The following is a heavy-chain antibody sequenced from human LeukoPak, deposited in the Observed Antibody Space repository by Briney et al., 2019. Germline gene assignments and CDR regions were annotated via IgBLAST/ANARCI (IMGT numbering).Heavy chain of an antibody. V-gene: IGHV3-48*04. D-gene: IGHD3-22*01. CDR1: GFTFSSYG. Sequence: GGSLRVSCAASGFTFSSYGMNWVRQAPGKGLEWVSFISSSGNSMYYADSVKGRFTISRDNAKNSLYLLMNSLRAEDTAVYYCARDRYYYDSSGPGDAFDIWGQGTMVTVSS. CDR3: ARDRYYYDSSGPGDAFDI. CDR2: ISSSGNSM. J-gene: IGHJ3*02.